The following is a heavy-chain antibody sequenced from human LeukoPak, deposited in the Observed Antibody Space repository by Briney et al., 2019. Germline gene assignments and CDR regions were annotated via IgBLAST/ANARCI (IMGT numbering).Heavy chain of an antibody. Sequence: SVKVSCKASGGTFSSYAISWVRQAPGQGLEWMGGIIPILGIANYAQKFQGRVTITADKSTSTAYMELSSLRSEDTAVYYCARELYCSGGSCKYNWFDPWGQGTLVTVSS. J-gene: IGHJ5*02. D-gene: IGHD2-15*01. CDR1: GGTFSSYA. CDR3: ARELYCSGGSCKYNWFDP. V-gene: IGHV1-69*04. CDR2: IIPILGIA.